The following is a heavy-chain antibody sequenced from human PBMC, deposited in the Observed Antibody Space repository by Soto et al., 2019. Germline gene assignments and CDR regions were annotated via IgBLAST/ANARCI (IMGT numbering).Heavy chain of an antibody. V-gene: IGHV1-8*01. D-gene: IGHD4-17*01. J-gene: IGHJ4*02. CDR2: VNPNSGNR. CDR3: ARGIVTVTTIEY. Sequence: ASVKVSCKASGYTFTSYDINWLRQARGQGLEWMVCVNPNSGNRGYAQKFQGRVTMTMNTSIRTAYMELSSLRSEDTAVYYCARGIVTVTTIEYWGQGTMLTVSS. CDR1: GYTFTSYD.